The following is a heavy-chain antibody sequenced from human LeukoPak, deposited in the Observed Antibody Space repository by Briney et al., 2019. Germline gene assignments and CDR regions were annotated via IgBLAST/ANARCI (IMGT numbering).Heavy chain of an antibody. CDR2: ISAYNGNT. D-gene: IGHD5-12*01. Sequence: GASVKVSCKASGYTFTSYGISWVRQAPGQGLEWMGWISAYNGNTNYAQKLQGRVTMTTDTSTSTAYMELRSLRSDDTAVYYCARDQVNSGYDSNFDYWGQGTLVTVSS. CDR1: GYTFTSYG. V-gene: IGHV1-18*01. J-gene: IGHJ4*02. CDR3: ARDQVNSGYDSNFDY.